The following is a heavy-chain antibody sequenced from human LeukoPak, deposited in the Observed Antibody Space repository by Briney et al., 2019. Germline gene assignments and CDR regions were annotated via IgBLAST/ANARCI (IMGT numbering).Heavy chain of an antibody. V-gene: IGHV4-34*01. CDR3: ARLSAMALFDY. D-gene: IGHD5-18*01. Sequence: SETLSLTCAVYGVSFSGYYWSWIRQPPGKGLEWIGEINHSGSTNYNPSLKSRVTISVDTSKNQFSLKLSSVTAADTAVYYCARLSAMALFDYWGQGTLVTVSS. J-gene: IGHJ4*02. CDR1: GVSFSGYY. CDR2: INHSGST.